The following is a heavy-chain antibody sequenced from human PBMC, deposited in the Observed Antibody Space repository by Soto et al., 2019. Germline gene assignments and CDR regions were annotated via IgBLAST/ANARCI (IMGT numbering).Heavy chain of an antibody. CDR2: ISGYNGDT. CDR3: AKNGQPPYYYYGMDV. J-gene: IGHJ6*02. D-gene: IGHD2-8*01. Sequence: QGQLVQSGPEVKKPGASVKVSCKTSGYTFSRYGISWVRQAPGQGLEWMGWISGYNGDTNYAQKVKGRVTMTIDTSKYTAYMELRSLTSDDTAIYYCAKNGQPPYYYYGMDVWGQGTTVTVSS. CDR1: GYTFSRYG. V-gene: IGHV1-18*01.